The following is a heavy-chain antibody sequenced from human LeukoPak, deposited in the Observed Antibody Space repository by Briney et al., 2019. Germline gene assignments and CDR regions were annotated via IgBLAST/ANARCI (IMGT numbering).Heavy chain of an antibody. Sequence: SGGSLRLSCAASGFTFSSYAMSWVRQAPGKGLEWVSAISGSGGSTYYADSVKGRFTISRDNSKNTLYLQMNSLRAEDTAVYYCAKGREWLVQYYFDYWGQGTLVTVSS. D-gene: IGHD6-19*01. CDR2: ISGSGGST. CDR1: GFTFSSYA. J-gene: IGHJ4*02. CDR3: AKGREWLVQYYFDY. V-gene: IGHV3-23*01.